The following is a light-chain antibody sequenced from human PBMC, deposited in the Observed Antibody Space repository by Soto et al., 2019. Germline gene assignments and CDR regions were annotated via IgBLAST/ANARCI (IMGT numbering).Light chain of an antibody. Sequence: DIQMTPSPSSLSASVGDRVTITCQASQNINNYLNWYKQKPGRAPNLLIYDASNLEAGVPSRFRGSGSGTDFTFTIGRLKPEDIATDYCQQYENIPTFGQGTRLEIK. CDR2: DAS. V-gene: IGKV1-33*01. J-gene: IGKJ5*01. CDR1: QNINNY. CDR3: QQYENIPT.